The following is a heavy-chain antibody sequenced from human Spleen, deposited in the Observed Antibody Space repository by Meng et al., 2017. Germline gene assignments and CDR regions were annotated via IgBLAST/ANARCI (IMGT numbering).Heavy chain of an antibody. CDR1: GFTFSSYA. CDR3: ARGVLGSYPRSIPILDY. CDR2: ISGSGGST. D-gene: IGHD5/OR15-5a*01. Sequence: GGSLRLSCAASGFTFSSYAMSWVRQAPGKGLEWVSAISGSGGSTYYADSVKGRFTISRDNAKNTLYLQMNCLRAEDTAVYYCARGVLGSYPRSIPILDYWGQGTLVTVSS. V-gene: IGHV3-23*01. J-gene: IGHJ4*02.